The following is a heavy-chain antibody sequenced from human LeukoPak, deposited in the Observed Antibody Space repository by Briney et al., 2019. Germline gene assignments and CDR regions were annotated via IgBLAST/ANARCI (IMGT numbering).Heavy chain of an antibody. D-gene: IGHD3-22*01. CDR3: ARSILRYYYNASGYYPYYFDY. Sequence: PSETLSLTCAVSGGSISSNSYYWGWIRQPPGKGLEWIGSISYRGNNYHNPSVKSRVIMSVDTSKNQFSLALRSVTAADTAVYYCARSILRYYYNASGYYPYYFDYWGQGMLVTVSS. V-gene: IGHV4-39*07. CDR2: ISYRGNN. CDR1: GGSISSNSYY. J-gene: IGHJ4*02.